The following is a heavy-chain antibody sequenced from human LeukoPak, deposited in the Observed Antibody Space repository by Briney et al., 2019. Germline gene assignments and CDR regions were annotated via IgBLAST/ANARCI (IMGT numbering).Heavy chain of an antibody. CDR3: AKGPYYDFWSGFY. Sequence: PGGSLRLSCAASGFTFSSYGMHWVRQAPGKGLEWVAFIRYDGSNKYYADSVKGRFTISRDNSKNTLYLQMNSLRAEDTAVYYCAKGPYYDFWSGFYWGQGTLVTVSS. V-gene: IGHV3-30*02. CDR1: GFTFSSYG. D-gene: IGHD3-3*01. CDR2: IRYDGSNK. J-gene: IGHJ4*02.